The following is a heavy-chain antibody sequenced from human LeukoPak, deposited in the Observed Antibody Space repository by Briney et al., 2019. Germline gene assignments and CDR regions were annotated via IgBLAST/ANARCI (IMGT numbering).Heavy chain of an antibody. Sequence: PSQTLSLTCTVSGGSISSGSYYWSWIRQPAGKGLEWIGRIYTSGSTNYNPSLKSRVTISVDTSKNQFSLTLSSVTAADTAVYYCARPYYYYMDVWGKGTTVTVSS. V-gene: IGHV4-61*02. CDR3: ARPYYYYMDV. CDR1: GGSISSGSYY. J-gene: IGHJ6*03. CDR2: IYTSGST.